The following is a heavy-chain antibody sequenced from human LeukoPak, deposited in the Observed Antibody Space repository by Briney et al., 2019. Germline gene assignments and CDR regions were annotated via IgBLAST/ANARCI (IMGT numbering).Heavy chain of an antibody. CDR3: AGLNRDIVVVPAAIRYYYYYMDV. Sequence: GESLKISCKGSGYSFTSYWIGWVRQMPGKGLEWMGIIYPGDSDTRYSPSFQGQVTISADKSISTAYLQWSSLKASDTAMYYCAGLNRDIVVVPAAIRYYYYYMDVWGKGTTVTVSS. J-gene: IGHJ6*03. CDR2: IYPGDSDT. CDR1: GYSFTSYW. V-gene: IGHV5-51*01. D-gene: IGHD2-2*02.